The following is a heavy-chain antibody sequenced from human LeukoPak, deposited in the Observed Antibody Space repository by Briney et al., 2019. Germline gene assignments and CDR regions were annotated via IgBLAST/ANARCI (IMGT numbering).Heavy chain of an antibody. Sequence: GGSLRLSCAASGFTFSSYAMSWLRQAPGKGLEWVSAISGSGGSAYYADSVKGRFTISRDNSKNTLYLQMNSLRAEDTAVYYCAKETSDYDSSGPLDYWGQGTLVTVSS. CDR2: ISGSGGSA. CDR3: AKETSDYDSSGPLDY. V-gene: IGHV3-23*01. J-gene: IGHJ4*02. D-gene: IGHD3-22*01. CDR1: GFTFSSYA.